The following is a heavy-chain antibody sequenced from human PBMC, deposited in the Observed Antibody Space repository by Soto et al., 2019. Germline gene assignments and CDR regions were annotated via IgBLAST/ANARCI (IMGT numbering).Heavy chain of an antibody. Sequence: ASVKVSCKSSGYTLSNFGISWVRQAPGQGLEWMGWISASNGNRNYAQKFQGRGSMTTDTSTSTAYMELRSLRSDDTAVYYCARLGYCSSTSCSFFGCYYYYYGMSFWGQGTTVPVSS. CDR3: ARLGYCSSTSCSFFGCYYYYYGMSF. CDR2: ISASNGNR. CDR1: GYTLSNFG. D-gene: IGHD2-2*01. J-gene: IGHJ6*02. V-gene: IGHV1-18*01.